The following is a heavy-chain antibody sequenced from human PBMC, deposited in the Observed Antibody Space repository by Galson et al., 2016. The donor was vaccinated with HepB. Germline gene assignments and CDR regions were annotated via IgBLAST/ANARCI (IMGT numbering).Heavy chain of an antibody. V-gene: IGHV3-7*03. J-gene: IGHJ5*02. D-gene: IGHD5-18*01. Sequence: SLRLSCAASGFNFSRYWMTWVRQAPGKGLEWVANIKEDESEKHYVGSLKGRFTISRDNAKNSVYLQINSLRAGDKAIYYCGRESSEDTAMVDHWGQGTLVTVSS. CDR3: GRESSEDTAMVDH. CDR1: GFNFSRYW. CDR2: IKEDESEK.